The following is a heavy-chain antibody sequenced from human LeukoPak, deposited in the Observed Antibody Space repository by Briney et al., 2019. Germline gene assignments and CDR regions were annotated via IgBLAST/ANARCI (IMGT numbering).Heavy chain of an antibody. Sequence: ASVKVSCKTSGYTFTDYYMHWVRQAPGQGLEWMGWVNPNSGVTSSAQKFQGRVTMTRDTSITTVYMEVRWLTSDDTAIYYCARADRLDGAPYLIGPWGQGTLVTVSS. CDR3: ARADRLDGAPYLIGP. V-gene: IGHV1-2*02. D-gene: IGHD2-21*01. J-gene: IGHJ5*02. CDR1: GYTFTDYY. CDR2: VNPNSGVT.